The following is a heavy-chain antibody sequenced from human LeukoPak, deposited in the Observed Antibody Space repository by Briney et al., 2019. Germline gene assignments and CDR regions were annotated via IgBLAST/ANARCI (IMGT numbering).Heavy chain of an antibody. CDR1: GYSISRGYS. J-gene: IGHJ3*01. CDR2: IYHSEST. CDR3: ARFDHVWETHGMDAFDL. Sequence: PSETLSLTCGVSGYSISRGYSWGWIRQPPGKGLEWIGNIYHSESTHYNPSLKSRVTISPDTSKNQFSLKLTSVTASDTAVYYCARFDHVWETHGMDAFDLWGQGIMVTVSS. D-gene: IGHD3-16*01. V-gene: IGHV4-38-2*01.